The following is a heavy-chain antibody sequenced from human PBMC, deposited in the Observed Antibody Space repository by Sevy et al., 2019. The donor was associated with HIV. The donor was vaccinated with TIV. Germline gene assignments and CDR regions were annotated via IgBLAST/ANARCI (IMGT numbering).Heavy chain of an antibody. V-gene: IGHV4-34*01. Sequence: SETLSLTCAVYGGSFSGFYWSWIRQPPGKGLEWIGEINHSGSTYYNPSLKSRLTMSVDTSKNQFSLNLTSVTAADTAVYYCARVYSSDWYKYFQHWGQGTLVTVSS. CDR2: INHSGST. D-gene: IGHD6-19*01. CDR1: GGSFSGFY. J-gene: IGHJ1*01. CDR3: ARVYSSDWYKYFQH.